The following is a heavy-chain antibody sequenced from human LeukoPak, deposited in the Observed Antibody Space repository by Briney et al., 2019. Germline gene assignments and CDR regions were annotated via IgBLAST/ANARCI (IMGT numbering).Heavy chain of an antibody. D-gene: IGHD6-19*01. CDR1: GGSISTYY. CDR3: ARGLGGSSGCFGY. Sequence: SEALSLTCTVFGGSISTYYWTWIRQPPGKGLEWIGYIYYSGSTNYNPSLKSRVTISVDTSKNQLSLKLRSVTAADTAVYYCARGLGGSSGCFGYWGQGTLVAVSS. CDR2: IYYSGST. V-gene: IGHV4-59*01. J-gene: IGHJ4*02.